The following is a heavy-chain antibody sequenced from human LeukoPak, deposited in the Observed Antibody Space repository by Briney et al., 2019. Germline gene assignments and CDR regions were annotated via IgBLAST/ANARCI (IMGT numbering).Heavy chain of an antibody. J-gene: IGHJ4*02. CDR3: AKDLGTHSSSFYFDY. CDR1: GFTFSNFG. CDR2: TRYDGSNK. Sequence: GGSLRLSCAASGFTFSNFGIDWVRQTPGKGLEWVAFTRYDGSNKYYADSVKGRFTIFRDNSKNTLYLQMNSLRAEDTAVYFCAKDLGTHSSSFYFDYWGQGTLVTVSS. V-gene: IGHV3-30*02. D-gene: IGHD6-6*01.